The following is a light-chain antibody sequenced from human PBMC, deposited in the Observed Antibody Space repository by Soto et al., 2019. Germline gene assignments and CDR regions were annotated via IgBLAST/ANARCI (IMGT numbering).Light chain of an antibody. CDR2: DVS. V-gene: IGLV2-14*01. CDR1: SSDGGGYNF. CDR3: SSYGGTRTVV. J-gene: IGLJ2*01. Sequence: QSALTQPASVSGSPGQSITISCTGTSSDGGGYNFVSWYQQHPGKAPKLMIYDVSNRPSGVSNRFSGSKSGNTASLTISGLLAEDEADYYCSSYGGTRTVVFGGGTKVTVL.